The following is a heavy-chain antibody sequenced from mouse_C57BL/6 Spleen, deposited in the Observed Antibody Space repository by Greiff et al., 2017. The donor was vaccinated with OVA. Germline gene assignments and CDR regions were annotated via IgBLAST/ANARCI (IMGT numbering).Heavy chain of an antibody. V-gene: IGHV1-64*01. CDR1: GYTFTSYW. CDR2: IHPNSGST. J-gene: IGHJ4*01. D-gene: IGHD3-2*01. CDR3: GRGRQGAMDY. Sequence: QVQLQQPGAELVKPGASVKLSCKASGYTFTSYWMHWVKQRPGQGLEWIGMIHPNSGSTNYNEKFKSKATLTVDKSSSTAYMQHSSLTSEDSAVYYCGRGRQGAMDYWGQGTSVTVSS.